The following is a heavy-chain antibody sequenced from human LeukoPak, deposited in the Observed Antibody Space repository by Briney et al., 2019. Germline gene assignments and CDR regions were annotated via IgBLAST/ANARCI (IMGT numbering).Heavy chain of an antibody. D-gene: IGHD6-6*01. J-gene: IGHJ3*02. V-gene: IGHV1-24*01. CDR2: FDPEDGET. Sequence: ASVKVSCKVSGYTLTELSMHWVRQAPGKGLEWMGGFDPEDGETIYAQKFQGRVTMTEDTSTDTAYMELSSLRSEDTAVYYCATIARIAARDYAFDIWGQGTMVTVSS. CDR3: ATIARIAARDYAFDI. CDR1: GYTLTELS.